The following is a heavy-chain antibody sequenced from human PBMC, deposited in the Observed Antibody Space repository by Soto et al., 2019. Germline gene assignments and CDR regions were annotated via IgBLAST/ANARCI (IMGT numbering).Heavy chain of an antibody. Sequence: SVKVSCKASGFTFTSSAVQWVRQARGQRLEWIGWIVVGSGNTNYAQKFQERVTITRDMSTSTAYMELSSLRSEDTAVYYCAAAPYGDYDESYYYYGMDVWGQGTTVTVSS. CDR1: GFTFTSSA. V-gene: IGHV1-58*01. D-gene: IGHD4-17*01. CDR2: IVVGSGNT. CDR3: AAAPYGDYDESYYYYGMDV. J-gene: IGHJ6*02.